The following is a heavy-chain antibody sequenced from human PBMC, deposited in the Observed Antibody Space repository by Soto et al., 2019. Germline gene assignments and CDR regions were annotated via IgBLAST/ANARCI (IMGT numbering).Heavy chain of an antibody. V-gene: IGHV3-23*01. J-gene: IGHJ4*02. D-gene: IGHD5-12*01. CDR2: IRGSGGPT. CDR1: GCIFSNYA. Sequence: DVQLLESGGDLVQPGGSLRLSCAASGCIFSNYAMSWVRQAPGKGLEWVSLIRGSGGPTNYADSVKGRFTVSRDNSKNILLLQMNSLRAEDTAVYYCVKDFRVGYDWTHDWGQGTLVTVSS. CDR3: VKDFRVGYDWTHD.